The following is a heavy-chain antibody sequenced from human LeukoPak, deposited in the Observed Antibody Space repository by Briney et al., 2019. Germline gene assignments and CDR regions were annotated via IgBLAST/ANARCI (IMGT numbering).Heavy chain of an antibody. CDR2: IFHSGNT. CDR3: ARGGRFLEWLYWFDP. V-gene: IGHV4-31*03. CDR1: GGSINSGDYS. J-gene: IGHJ5*02. D-gene: IGHD3-3*01. Sequence: SQTLSLTCTVSGGSINSGDYSWSWIRQQPGKGLEWIGYIFHSGNTYYNPSLKSRLAISVDTSKNQFSLTLNSVTAADTAVYYCARGGRFLEWLYWFDPWGQGTLVTVSS.